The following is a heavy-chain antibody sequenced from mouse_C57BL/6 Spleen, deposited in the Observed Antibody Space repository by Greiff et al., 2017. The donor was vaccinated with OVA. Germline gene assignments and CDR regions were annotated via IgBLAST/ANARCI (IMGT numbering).Heavy chain of an antibody. CDR3: ARGKFITTVVAPFDY. D-gene: IGHD1-1*01. J-gene: IGHJ2*01. CDR2: IYPGSGNT. Sequence: QVQLQQSGPELVKPGASVKISCKASGYSFTSYYIHWVKQRPGQGLEWIGWIYPGSGNTKYNEKFKGKATLTADTSSSTAYMQLSSLTSEDSAVYYCARGKFITTVVAPFDYWGQGTTLTVSS. V-gene: IGHV1-66*01. CDR1: GYSFTSYY.